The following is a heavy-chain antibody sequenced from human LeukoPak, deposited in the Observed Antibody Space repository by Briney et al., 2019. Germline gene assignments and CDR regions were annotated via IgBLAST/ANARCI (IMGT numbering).Heavy chain of an antibody. Sequence: SETLSLTCTVSGGSISSYYWSWIRQPPGKGLEWIGYIYYSGSTNYNPSLKSRVTISVDTSKNQFSLKLSSVTAADTAVYYCARLTTIVVVPAAHDAFGIWGQGTMVTVSS. V-gene: IGHV4-59*01. CDR3: ARLTTIVVVPAAHDAFGI. CDR1: GGSISSYY. D-gene: IGHD2-2*01. J-gene: IGHJ3*02. CDR2: IYYSGST.